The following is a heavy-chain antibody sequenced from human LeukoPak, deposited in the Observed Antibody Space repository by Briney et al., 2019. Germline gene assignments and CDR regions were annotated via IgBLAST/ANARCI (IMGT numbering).Heavy chain of an antibody. CDR1: GYTFTGYY. CDR3: ARGFRLWFGELVPDRDAFDI. CDR2: INPNSGGT. Sequence: ASVKVSCKASGYTFTGYYMHWVRQAPGQGLEWMGWINPNSGGTNYAQKFQGRVTMTRDTSISTAYMELSSLRSEDTAVYYCARGFRLWFGELVPDRDAFDIWGQGTMVTVSS. D-gene: IGHD3-10*01. V-gene: IGHV1-2*02. J-gene: IGHJ3*02.